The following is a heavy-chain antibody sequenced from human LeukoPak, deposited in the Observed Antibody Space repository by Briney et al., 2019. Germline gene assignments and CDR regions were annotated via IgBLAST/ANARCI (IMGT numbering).Heavy chain of an antibody. V-gene: IGHV4-59*01. CDR2: IYYSGST. J-gene: IGHJ6*02. Sequence: PSDTLSLTCAVYGVSFSGYYWSWIRQPPGKGLEWIGYIYYSGSTNYNPSLKSRVTISVDTSKNQFSLKLSSVTAADTAVYYCARDTLYGVDVWGQGTTVTVSS. CDR1: GVSFSGYY. CDR3: ARDTLYGVDV.